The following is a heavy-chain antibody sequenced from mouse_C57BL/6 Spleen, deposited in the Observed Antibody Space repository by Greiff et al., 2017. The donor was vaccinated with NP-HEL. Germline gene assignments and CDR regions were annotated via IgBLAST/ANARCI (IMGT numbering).Heavy chain of an antibody. J-gene: IGHJ4*01. Sequence: QVQLQQPGAELVRPGSSVKLSCKASGYTFTSYWMHWVKQRPIQGLEWIGNIDPSDSETHYNQKFKDKATLTVDKSSSTAYMQLSSLTSEDSAVYYCARGYDGYHYAMDYWGQGTSVTVSS. D-gene: IGHD2-3*01. CDR3: ARGYDGYHYAMDY. V-gene: IGHV1-52*01. CDR2: IDPSDSET. CDR1: GYTFTSYW.